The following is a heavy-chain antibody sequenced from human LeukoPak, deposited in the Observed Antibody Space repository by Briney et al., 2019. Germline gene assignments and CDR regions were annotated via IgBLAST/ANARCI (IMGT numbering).Heavy chain of an antibody. CDR1: GFTFGDYA. D-gene: IGHD2-2*01. Sequence: GRSLRLSCTASGFTFGDYAMSWVRQAPGKGLEWIGFIRSKAYGGTTEYAASVKGRFTISRDDSKSIAYLQMNSLKTEDTAVYYCTRGEDRDIVVVPAAIQFDYWGQGTLVTVSS. J-gene: IGHJ4*02. V-gene: IGHV3-49*04. CDR3: TRGEDRDIVVVPAAIQFDY. CDR2: IRSKAYGGTT.